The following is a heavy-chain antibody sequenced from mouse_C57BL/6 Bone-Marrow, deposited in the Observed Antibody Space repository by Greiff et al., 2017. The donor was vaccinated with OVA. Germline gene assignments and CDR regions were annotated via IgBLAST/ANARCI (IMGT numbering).Heavy chain of an antibody. CDR1: GYTFTSYG. CDR3: AREGIYYDYDEGIAD. V-gene: IGHV1-81*01. Sequence: VQLVESGAALARPGASVKLSCKASGYTFTSYGISWVKQRTGQGLEWIGEIYPRSGNTYYNEKFKGKATLTADKSSSTAYMELRSLTSEDSAVYFCAREGIYYDYDEGIADWGQGTLVTVSA. CDR2: IYPRSGNT. D-gene: IGHD2-4*01. J-gene: IGHJ3*01.